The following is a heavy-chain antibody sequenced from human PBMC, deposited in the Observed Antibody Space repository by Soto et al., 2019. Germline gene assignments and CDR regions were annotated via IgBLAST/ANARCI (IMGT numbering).Heavy chain of an antibody. CDR1: GGAISSGDYY. CDR3: AREDCTNNICSPTDY. V-gene: IGHV4-30-4*01. Sequence: PSETLSLTCTVSGGAISSGDYYWSWIRQPAGKGLEWIGYIYYSGSTYYNPSLKSRVTISVDTSRNQFSLKLSSVTAADTAVYYCAREDCTNNICSPTDYWGQGTLVTVSS. D-gene: IGHD2-8*01. J-gene: IGHJ4*02. CDR2: IYYSGST.